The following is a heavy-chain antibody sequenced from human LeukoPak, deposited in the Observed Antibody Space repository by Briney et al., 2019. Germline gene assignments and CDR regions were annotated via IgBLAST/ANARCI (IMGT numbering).Heavy chain of an antibody. CDR2: IYYSGST. D-gene: IGHD5-18*01. J-gene: IGHJ4*02. V-gene: IGHV4-61*08. CDR1: GGSISSGGYY. Sequence: SETLSLTCTVSGGSISSGGYYWSWIRQHPGKGLEWIGYIYYSGSTNYNPSLKSRVTISVDTSKNQFSLKLSSVTAADTAVYYCARGSWIQLIRPYYFDYWGQGTLVTVSS. CDR3: ARGSWIQLIRPYYFDY.